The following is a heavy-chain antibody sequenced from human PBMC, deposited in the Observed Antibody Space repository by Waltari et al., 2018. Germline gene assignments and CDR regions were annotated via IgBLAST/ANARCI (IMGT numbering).Heavy chain of an antibody. Sequence: QVQLVQSGAEVKKPGASVKVSGKASGYTFTSYAMHWVRQAPGQRLEWMGWINAGNGNTKYSQKFQGRVTITRDTSASTAYMELSSLRSEDTAVYYCARDRGGYRSGGYYWGQGTLVTVSS. CDR2: INAGNGNT. V-gene: IGHV1-3*01. D-gene: IGHD5-12*01. CDR1: GYTFTSYA. J-gene: IGHJ4*02. CDR3: ARDRGGYRSGGYY.